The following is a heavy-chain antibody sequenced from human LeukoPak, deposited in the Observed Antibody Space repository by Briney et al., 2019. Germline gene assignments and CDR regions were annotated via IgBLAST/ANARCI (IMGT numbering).Heavy chain of an antibody. CDR2: IGSSGGST. J-gene: IGHJ6*02. CDR3: ARGAPYYYGMDV. V-gene: IGHV3-23*01. CDR1: GFTFSSYA. Sequence: GGSLRLSCAASGFTFSSYAMNWVRQAPGKGLEWVSTIGSSGGSTYYADSVKGRFTISRDNSKNTLYLQMNSLRAEDTAVYYCARGAPYYYGMDVWGQGTTVTASS.